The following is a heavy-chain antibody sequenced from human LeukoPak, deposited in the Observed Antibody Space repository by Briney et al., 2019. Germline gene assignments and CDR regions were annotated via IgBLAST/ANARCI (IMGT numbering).Heavy chain of an antibody. D-gene: IGHD3-22*01. Sequence: SETLSLTCTVSGDSISSYYWSWIRQPPGKGLEWIGYIYYSGNTNYNPSIKSRVTISVDTSKNQFSLKLSSVTAADTAVYYCARGHRYYYDSSGYYRAYYYYMDVWGKGTTVTVSS. CDR3: ARGHRYYYDSSGYYRAYYYYMDV. CDR2: IYYSGNT. J-gene: IGHJ6*03. CDR1: GDSISSYY. V-gene: IGHV4-59*01.